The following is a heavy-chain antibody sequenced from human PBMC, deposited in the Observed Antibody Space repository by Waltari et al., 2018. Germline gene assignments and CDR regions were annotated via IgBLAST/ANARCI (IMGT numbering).Heavy chain of an antibody. D-gene: IGHD1-1*01. J-gene: IGHJ6*03. V-gene: IGHV4-4*07. Sequence: QVQLQESGPGLVKPSETLSLTCTVSGGSISSYYWSWIRQPAGTGLDGIGRIYTSGSTNYNPSLKSRVTRSVDTSKNQFSLKLSSVTAADTAVYYCARDPGTEEPMDVWGKGTTVTVSS. CDR1: GGSISSYY. CDR2: IYTSGST. CDR3: ARDPGTEEPMDV.